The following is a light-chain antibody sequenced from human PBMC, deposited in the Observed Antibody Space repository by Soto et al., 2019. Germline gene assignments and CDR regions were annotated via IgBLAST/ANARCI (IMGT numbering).Light chain of an antibody. Sequence: DNQMTQSPSSQFASVGERVNITCLASQSISRYLNWYQQKPGKAPKLLIYAASSLQSGVPSRFSGSGSGTDFTLTISSLQPEDSSTYYCQQSYSTPWTFGQGTKVEIK. CDR3: QQSYSTPWT. CDR1: QSISRY. CDR2: AAS. J-gene: IGKJ1*01. V-gene: IGKV1-39*01.